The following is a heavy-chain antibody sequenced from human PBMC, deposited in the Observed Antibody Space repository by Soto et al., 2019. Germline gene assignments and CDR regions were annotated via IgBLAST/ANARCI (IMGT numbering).Heavy chain of an antibody. V-gene: IGHV3-74*01. CDR2: INTDGSST. D-gene: IGHD2-15*01. J-gene: IGHJ4*02. Sequence: RQNTGKGLVWVSRINTDGSSTNYADSVKGRFTISRDNAKDTLYLQMNSLRADDTALYYCARDQDTYGQAVFNFWGQGTLVTVSS. CDR3: ARDQDTYGQAVFNF.